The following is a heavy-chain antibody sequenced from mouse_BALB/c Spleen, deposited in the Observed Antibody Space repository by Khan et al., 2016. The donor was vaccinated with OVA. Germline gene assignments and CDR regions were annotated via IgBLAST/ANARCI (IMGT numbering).Heavy chain of an antibody. CDR2: ISTYYGDV. V-gene: IGHV1S137*01. J-gene: IGHJ3*01. CDR3: TRGGGGNRFAY. CDR1: GYTFTDFT. Sequence: QVQLKQSGAELVRPGVSVKISCKGSGYTFTDFTMHWVKQSHAKSLEWIGVISTYYGDVTYNQKFKGKATMTVDKSSSTAYMELARLTSEDSAIYYSTRGGGGNRFAYWGQGTLVTVSA.